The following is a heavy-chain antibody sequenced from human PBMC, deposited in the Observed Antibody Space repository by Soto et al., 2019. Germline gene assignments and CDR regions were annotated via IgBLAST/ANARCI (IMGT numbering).Heavy chain of an antibody. D-gene: IGHD3-3*01. J-gene: IGHJ6*02. Sequence: GGSLRLSCAASGFTFKNYDMSWVRQAPGEGLEWVSSISRTGTYISYADSVKGRFTISRDSANNSLYLQMNSLRAEDTAVYYCARTTFGVVDGYGLDVCGQGTPLTVSS. CDR2: ISRTGTYI. CDR3: ARTTFGVVDGYGLDV. CDR1: GFTFKNYD. V-gene: IGHV3-21*01.